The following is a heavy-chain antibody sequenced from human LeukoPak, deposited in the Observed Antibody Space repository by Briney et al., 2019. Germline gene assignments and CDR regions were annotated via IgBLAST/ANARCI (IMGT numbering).Heavy chain of an antibody. V-gene: IGHV3-74*01. J-gene: IGHJ6*03. Sequence: PGGSLRLSCRASGFTFSSYWMHWVRQAPGKGLVWVSRINNDGSTTSYAAPEQRRFTISRDNAKNTLYLQMNSLTAENTGVYYCARVARGDYYYYYMDVWGKGT. D-gene: IGHD2-15*01. CDR3: ARVARGDYYYYYMDV. CDR2: INNDGSTT. CDR1: GFTFSSYW.